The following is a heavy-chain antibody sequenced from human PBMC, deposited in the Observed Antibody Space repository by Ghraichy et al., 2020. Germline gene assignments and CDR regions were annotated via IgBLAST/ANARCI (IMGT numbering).Heavy chain of an antibody. D-gene: IGHD1-26*01. CDR1: EFSFNKFW. Sequence: ETLSLTCVGSEFSFNKFWMSWVRQAPGKGLEWVASIKQSGGEKHYADSLKGRIAISRDNTQNSLFLQLDSLRVDDTAVYYCARARGGWCTTTNCFAEYAEYWGDGTLVTVSS. CDR3: ARARGGWCTTTNCFAEYAEY. CDR2: IKQSGGEK. V-gene: IGHV3-7*01. J-gene: IGHJ4*01.